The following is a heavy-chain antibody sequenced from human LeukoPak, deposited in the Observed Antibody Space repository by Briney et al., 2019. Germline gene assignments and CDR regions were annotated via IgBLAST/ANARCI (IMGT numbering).Heavy chain of an antibody. Sequence: GGSLRLSRAASGFTFSSYEMNWVRQAPGKGLEWVSYISTSGSTIYYADSVKGRFTISRDNAKNSLYLQMNSLRAEDTAVYYCARDSSGWYDYWGQGTLVTVSS. CDR3: ARDSSGWYDY. CDR2: ISTSGSTI. CDR1: GFTFSSYE. D-gene: IGHD6-19*01. V-gene: IGHV3-48*03. J-gene: IGHJ4*02.